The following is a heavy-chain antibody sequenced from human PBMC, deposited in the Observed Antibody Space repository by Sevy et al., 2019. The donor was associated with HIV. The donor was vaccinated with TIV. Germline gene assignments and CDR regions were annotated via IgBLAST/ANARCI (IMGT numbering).Heavy chain of an antibody. CDR1: GYTFTSYD. CDR3: ESAVPAAIQTQQAVYGMDV. D-gene: IGHD2-2*02. V-gene: IGHV1-8*01. CDR2: MNPNSGNT. J-gene: IGHJ6*02. Sequence: ASVKVSCKASGYTFTSYDINWVRQATGQGLEWMGGMNPNSGNTGYAQKFQGRVTMTRNTSISTTYMELSSLRSEATAVYYCESAVPAAIQTQQAVYGMDVWGQGTTVTVSS.